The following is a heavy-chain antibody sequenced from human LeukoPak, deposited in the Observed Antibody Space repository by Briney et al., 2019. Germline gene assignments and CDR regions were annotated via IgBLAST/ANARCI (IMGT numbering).Heavy chain of an antibody. Sequence: ASVKVSSKASGYTFTSYDINWVRQATGQGLEWMVWMNPNSGNTGYAQKFQGRVTITRNTSISTAYMELSSLRSEDTAVYYCARGSGYSYGYGTQGYWGQGTLVTVSS. V-gene: IGHV1-8*03. CDR1: GYTFTSYD. CDR3: ARGSGYSYGYGTQGY. CDR2: MNPNSGNT. D-gene: IGHD5-18*01. J-gene: IGHJ4*02.